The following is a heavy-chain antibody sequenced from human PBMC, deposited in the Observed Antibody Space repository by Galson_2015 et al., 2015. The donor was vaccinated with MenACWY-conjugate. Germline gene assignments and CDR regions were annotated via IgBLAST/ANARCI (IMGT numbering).Heavy chain of an antibody. D-gene: IGHD3-22*01. CDR2: ISSSGNTI. Sequence: SLRLSCAASGFTFSSYEMNWVRQAPGKGLEWVSYISSSGNTIYYADSVKCRFTISRDNAKNSLYLQMNSLRAEDTAVYYCARGVYDSSGYYFPWGQGTLVTVSS. V-gene: IGHV3-48*03. CDR3: ARGVYDSSGYYFP. J-gene: IGHJ1*01. CDR1: GFTFSSYE.